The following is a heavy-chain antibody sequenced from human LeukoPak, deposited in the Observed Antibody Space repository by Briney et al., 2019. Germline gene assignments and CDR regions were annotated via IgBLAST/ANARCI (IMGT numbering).Heavy chain of an antibody. CDR3: ARGLRGFSFGGAHFYMDV. CDR1: GGSISSGGNY. D-gene: IGHD5-18*01. V-gene: IGHV4-31*03. J-gene: IGHJ6*03. CDR2: IYNSGNT. Sequence: SSETLSLTCTVSGGSISSGGNYWTWIRQHPGKGLECIGYIYNSGNTYYNSSLKSRVTISLDTSKNQFSLNLSSVTAADTAVYYCARGLRGFSFGGAHFYMDVWGKGTTVTVSS.